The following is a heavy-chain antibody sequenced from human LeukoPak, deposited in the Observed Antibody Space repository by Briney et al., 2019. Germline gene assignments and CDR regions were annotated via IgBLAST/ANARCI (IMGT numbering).Heavy chain of an antibody. J-gene: IGHJ4*02. CDR1: GFNFNDYT. Sequence: GGSLRLSCEASGFNFNDYTMNWVRQAPGKGLEWVSSISSISSYIYYAASVKGRFTISRDNAKKSLYLQRNSLRVDDTAVYYCARGTAITAGIDFWGQGTLVTVSS. CDR2: ISSISSYI. CDR3: ARGTAITAGIDF. V-gene: IGHV3-21*01. D-gene: IGHD6-19*01.